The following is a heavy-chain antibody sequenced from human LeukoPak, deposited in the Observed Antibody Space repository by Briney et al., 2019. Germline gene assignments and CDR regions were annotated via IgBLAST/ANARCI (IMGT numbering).Heavy chain of an antibody. Sequence: GGSLRLSCAASGFTFSGSAMHWVRQASGKGLEWVGRIRSKANSYATAYAASVKGRFTISRDDSKNTAYLQMNSLKTEDTAVYYCTTGAPMSRYYYDSSGYFDYWGQGTLVTVSS. J-gene: IGHJ4*02. CDR1: GFTFSGSA. CDR2: IRSKANSYAT. D-gene: IGHD3-22*01. CDR3: TTGAPMSRYYYDSSGYFDY. V-gene: IGHV3-73*01.